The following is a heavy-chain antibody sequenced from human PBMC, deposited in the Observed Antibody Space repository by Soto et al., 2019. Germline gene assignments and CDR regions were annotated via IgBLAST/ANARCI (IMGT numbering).Heavy chain of an antibody. V-gene: IGHV4-31*03. CDR1: GASINGGGYY. CDR2: IYYSGNT. J-gene: IGHJ6*02. D-gene: IGHD4-17*01. Sequence: QVQLQESGPGLVKPLQTLSLTCTVSGASINGGGYYWTWIRQHPGKGLEWIGSIYYSGNTYYSPSLKSRVTISVDTSKNHFSLRLTSVTAADTAVYYCARDPSYGDYSYYGMDVWGQGTTVTVSS. CDR3: ARDPSYGDYSYYGMDV.